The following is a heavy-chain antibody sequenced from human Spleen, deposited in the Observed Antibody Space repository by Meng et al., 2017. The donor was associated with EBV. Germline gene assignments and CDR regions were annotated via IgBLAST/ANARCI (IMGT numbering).Heavy chain of an antibody. Sequence: QVPSHDSGPWLVTPSEPLSLPFPVSGASVSSGSIYWSGIRQPPGQGLEWIGNIYYSGSTNYHPSLKSRVTISVDTSKNQFSLKLSSVTAADTAVYYCARDSGITVTNSFDYWGQGTLVTVSS. V-gene: IGHV4-61*01. J-gene: IGHJ4*02. CDR1: GASVSSGSIY. D-gene: IGHD1-20*01. CDR2: IYYSGST. CDR3: ARDSGITVTNSFDY.